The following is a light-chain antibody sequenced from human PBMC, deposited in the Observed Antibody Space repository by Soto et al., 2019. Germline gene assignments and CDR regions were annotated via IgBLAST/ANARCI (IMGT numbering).Light chain of an antibody. J-gene: IGLJ2*01. CDR2: EVT. V-gene: IGLV2-14*01. CDR3: SSYTSITTLDVV. CDR1: SSDVGGHNY. Sequence: QSALTQPASVSGSPGQSITISCTGTSSDVGGHNYVSWYQQHPGTAPKLMIYEVTNRPSGVSNRFSGSKSGNTASLTISGLQAEDEADYDCSSYTSITTLDVVFGGGTQLTVL.